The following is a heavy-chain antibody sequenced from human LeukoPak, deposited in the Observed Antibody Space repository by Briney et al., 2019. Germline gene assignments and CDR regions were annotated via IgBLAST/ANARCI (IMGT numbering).Heavy chain of an antibody. V-gene: IGHV4-59*08. CDR2: IYYSGST. D-gene: IGHD3-16*01. Sequence: SETLSLTCTVSGGSMKSYYWNWIRQPPGKGLEWIGNIYYSGSTNYNPSLKSRVTISVDTSKNQFSLKLTSVTAADTAVYYCARHRRGSGEFEFVPWGPGTLVTVSS. CDR3: ARHRRGSGEFEFVP. J-gene: IGHJ5*02. CDR1: GGSMKSYY.